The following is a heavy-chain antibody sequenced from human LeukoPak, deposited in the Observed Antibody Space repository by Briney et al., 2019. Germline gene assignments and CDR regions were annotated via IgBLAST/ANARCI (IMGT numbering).Heavy chain of an antibody. CDR3: ARANDNYYYYYMDV. Sequence: GGSLRLSCAASGFTFSRSAMHWVRQAPGKGLEWVAIISYDGGNKYYADSVKGRFTISRDNSKNTLYLQMNSLRAEDTAVYYCARANDNYYYYYMDVWGKGTTVTISS. CDR1: GFTFSRSA. D-gene: IGHD3-9*01. CDR2: ISYDGGNK. V-gene: IGHV3-30*04. J-gene: IGHJ6*03.